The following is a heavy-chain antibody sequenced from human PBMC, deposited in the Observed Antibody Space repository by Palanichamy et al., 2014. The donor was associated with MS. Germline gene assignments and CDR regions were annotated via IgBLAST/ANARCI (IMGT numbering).Heavy chain of an antibody. V-gene: IGHV3-74*01. J-gene: IGHJ4*02. Sequence: EVQLVESGEGLVQPGGSLRLSCAASGFAFSNHWMHWVRQAPGKGLVWVSRIDSGGSSTDYADSVKGRFTISRDNAKNMLYLQMNSLRAEDAAVYYCVRDYYGYDYWGQGTLVTVSS. CDR3: VRDYYGYDY. D-gene: IGHD3-16*01. CDR2: IDSGGSST. CDR1: GFAFSNHW.